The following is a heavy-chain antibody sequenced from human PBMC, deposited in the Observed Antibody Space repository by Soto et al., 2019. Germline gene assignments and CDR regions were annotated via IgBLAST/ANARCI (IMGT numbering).Heavy chain of an antibody. CDR2: ISSSSSTI. CDR3: ARAQWFGELISSYYYYYMDV. CDR1: GFTFSSYS. V-gene: IGHV3-48*01. D-gene: IGHD3-10*01. Sequence: EVQLVESGGGLVQPGGSLRLSCAASGFTFSSYSMNWVRQAPGKGLEWVSYISSSSSTIYYADSVKGRFSISRDKAKNAQYMQMNSRRAQDTAVYYCARAQWFGELISSYYYYYMDVWGKGTTVTVSS. J-gene: IGHJ6*03.